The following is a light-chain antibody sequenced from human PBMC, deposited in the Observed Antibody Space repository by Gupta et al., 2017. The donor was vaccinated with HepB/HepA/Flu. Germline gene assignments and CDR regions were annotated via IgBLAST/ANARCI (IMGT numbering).Light chain of an antibody. Sequence: DTALTQSPLSLPVTPGEPASISCRSGQSLLHTNGYTYLDWYLQKPGQSPQLVIYLGSNRASGVPDRFSGSGSGTDFTLKISRVEAEDVGVYYCMQALQTPWTFGQGTKVEIK. J-gene: IGKJ1*01. V-gene: IGKV2-28*01. CDR1: QSLLHTNGYTY. CDR3: MQALQTPWT. CDR2: LGS.